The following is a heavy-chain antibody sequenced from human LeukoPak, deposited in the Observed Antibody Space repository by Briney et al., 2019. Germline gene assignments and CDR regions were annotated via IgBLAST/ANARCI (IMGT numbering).Heavy chain of an antibody. D-gene: IGHD3-16*01. J-gene: IGHJ4*02. CDR2: MSPNSGDT. CDR1: GYTFTTHD. CDR3: VRTPPNWGFDY. Sequence: ASVKVSCRASGYTFTTHDINWVRQATGQGLEWLGWMSPNSGDTGYAQKFQGRVTMTSDSSISTAFMELSSLRSEDTAIYYCVRTPPNWGFDYWGQGTLVTVSS. V-gene: IGHV1-8*01.